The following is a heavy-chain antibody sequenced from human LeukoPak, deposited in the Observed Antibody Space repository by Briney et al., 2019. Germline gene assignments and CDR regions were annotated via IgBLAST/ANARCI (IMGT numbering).Heavy chain of an antibody. CDR1: GYSFTSYW. J-gene: IGHJ4*02. CDR3: ARRIAGSGSDY. V-gene: IGHV5-51*01. CDR2: IYPGDSDT. D-gene: IGHD6-13*01. Sequence: GESLKISCKDSGYSFTSYWIGWVRQMPGKGLEWMGIIYPGDSDTRYSPSFQGQVTITADKSISTAYLQWNSLKASDTAMYYCARRIAGSGSDYWGQGTLVTVSS.